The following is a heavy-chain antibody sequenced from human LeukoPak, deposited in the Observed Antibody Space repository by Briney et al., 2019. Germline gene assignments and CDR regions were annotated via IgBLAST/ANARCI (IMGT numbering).Heavy chain of an antibody. V-gene: IGHV4-59*01. D-gene: IGHD3-16*01. CDR1: GGSISSYY. Sequence: KTSETLSLTCTVAGGSISSYYWSWIRQPPGKGLEWLGYIYYSGSTNYNPSLKSRVTISVDTSKNQFSLKLSSVTAADTAVYYCARGSPPYDYVWGSFDYWGQGTLVTVSS. J-gene: IGHJ4*02. CDR3: ARGSPPYDYVWGSFDY. CDR2: IYYSGST.